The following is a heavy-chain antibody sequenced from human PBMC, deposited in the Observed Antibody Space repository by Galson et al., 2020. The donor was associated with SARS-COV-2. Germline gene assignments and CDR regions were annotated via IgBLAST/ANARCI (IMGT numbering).Heavy chain of an antibody. CDR3: ARDGTAMVTNGFDI. CDR1: GYTFTGYY. Sequence: ASVKVSCKASGYTFTGYYMHWVRQAPGQGLAWMGWINPNSGGTNYAQKVQGRVTMTRDTSISIAYMELSRLRSDDTAVYYCARDGTAMVTNGFDIWGQGTMVTVSS. D-gene: IGHD5-18*01. J-gene: IGHJ3*02. V-gene: IGHV1-2*02. CDR2: INPNSGGT.